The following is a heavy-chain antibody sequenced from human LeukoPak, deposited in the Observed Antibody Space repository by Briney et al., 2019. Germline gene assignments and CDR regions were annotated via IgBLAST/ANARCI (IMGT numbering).Heavy chain of an antibody. Sequence: GGSLRLSCAASGFTFSSHWMHWVRQAPGKGLVWVSRIKSDGSSTSYADSVKGRFTISRDNAKNTLYLQINSLRAEDMAVYYCARAASCGGDCSSSYLQHWGQGTLVTVSS. CDR1: GFTFSSHW. CDR3: ARAASCGGDCSSSYLQH. CDR2: IKSDGSST. D-gene: IGHD2-21*02. V-gene: IGHV3-74*01. J-gene: IGHJ1*01.